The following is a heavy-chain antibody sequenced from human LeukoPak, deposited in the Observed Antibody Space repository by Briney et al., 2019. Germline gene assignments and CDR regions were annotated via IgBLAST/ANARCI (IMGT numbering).Heavy chain of an antibody. Sequence: SETLSLTCAVSGGSISSGGYSWSWIRQPPGKGLEWIGYIYYSGSTYYNPPLKSRVTISVDTSKNQFSLKLSSVTAADTAVYYCATGKQQDYYYYYMDVWGKGTTVTVSS. V-gene: IGHV4-30-4*07. D-gene: IGHD6-13*01. CDR2: IYYSGST. CDR3: ATGKQQDYYYYYMDV. J-gene: IGHJ6*03. CDR1: GGSISSGGYS.